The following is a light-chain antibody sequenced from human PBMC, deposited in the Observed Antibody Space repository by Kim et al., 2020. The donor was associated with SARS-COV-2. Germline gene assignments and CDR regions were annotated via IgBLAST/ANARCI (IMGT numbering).Light chain of an antibody. CDR1: SSNIGAGYD. J-gene: IGLJ2*01. Sequence: RVPLSCTGGSSNIGAGYDVHWYQQLPGTAPKLLIYANSNRPSGVPDRFSGSKSGTSASLAITGLQAEDEADYYCQSYDSSLSGSVFGGGTQLTVL. V-gene: IGLV1-40*01. CDR2: ANS. CDR3: QSYDSSLSGSV.